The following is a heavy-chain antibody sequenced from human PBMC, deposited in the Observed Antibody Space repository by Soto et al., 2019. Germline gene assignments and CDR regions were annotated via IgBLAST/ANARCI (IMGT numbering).Heavy chain of an antibody. CDR3: AGGGVRGVITRTRDYYGMDV. CDR1: GYSFTSYW. CDR2: IFPGDSVT. D-gene: IGHD3-10*01. Sequence: PGESLKISCKGSGYSFTSYWIGWVRQMPGKGLECIWFIFPGDSVTRYSPSFQGQVTISADKSISTAYLQWSSLKASDTAMYYCAGGGVRGVITRTRDYYGMDVWGQGTTVTVSS. J-gene: IGHJ6*02. V-gene: IGHV5-51*01.